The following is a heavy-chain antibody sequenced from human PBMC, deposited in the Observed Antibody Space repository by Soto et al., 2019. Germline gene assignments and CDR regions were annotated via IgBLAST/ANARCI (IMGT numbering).Heavy chain of an antibody. CDR1: GFSFDDYG. CDR2: ISWDRGSI. Sequence: EVQLVESGGGSVQPGRSLRVSCAASGFSFDDYGMHWVRQVPGKGLEWVSGISWDRGSIGYAGSVRGRFTISRDNAKNSLYLQMNSLRAEDTALYYCSKEMGASGTKRQDGFDSWGQGTMVNVSS. J-gene: IGHJ3*02. V-gene: IGHV3-9*01. D-gene: IGHD2-2*01. CDR3: SKEMGASGTKRQDGFDS.